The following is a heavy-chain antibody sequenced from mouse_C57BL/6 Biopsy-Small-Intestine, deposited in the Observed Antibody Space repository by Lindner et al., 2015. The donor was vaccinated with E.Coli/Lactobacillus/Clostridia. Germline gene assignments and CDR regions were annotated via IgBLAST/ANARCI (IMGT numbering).Heavy chain of an antibody. V-gene: IGHV14-4*01. CDR2: IDPANGNT. Sequence: VQLQESGAELVRPGASVKLSCTASGFNIKDDYMHWVKQRPEQGLEWIGRIDPANGNTKYAPKFQDKATITADTSSNTACLQLSSLTSEDTAVYYCTPLAHWGQGTLVSVSA. J-gene: IGHJ3*01. CDR1: GFNIKDDY. CDR3: TPLAH.